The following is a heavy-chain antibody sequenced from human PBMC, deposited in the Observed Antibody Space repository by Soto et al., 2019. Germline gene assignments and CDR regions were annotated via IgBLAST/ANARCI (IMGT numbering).Heavy chain of an antibody. CDR2: IFYTGRT. V-gene: IGHV4-31*03. Sequence: SETLSLTCTVSGGSIRSAGFYWSWVRQRPGKGLEWIGNIFYTGRTDYNPSLESRLTISIDTSNNRFSLRLSSVTAADTAIYYCARDHVVVVPAANRYFYYGMDVWGQGTTVTVSS. J-gene: IGHJ6*02. D-gene: IGHD2-2*01. CDR3: ARDHVVVVPAANRYFYYGMDV. CDR1: GGSIRSAGFY.